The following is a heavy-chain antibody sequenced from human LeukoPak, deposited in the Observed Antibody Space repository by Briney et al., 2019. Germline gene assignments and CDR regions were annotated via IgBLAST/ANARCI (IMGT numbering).Heavy chain of an antibody. Sequence: SSETLSLTCAVSGDSVSSSHWWSWVRQPPGKGLEWIGEVAHTGSTKFTPSLRSRATISIDWSKNQFSLNLTSVTAADTATYFCARLVVYNWTPRAFDVWGQGTMVTVSS. V-gene: IGHV4-4*02. D-gene: IGHD1-20*01. J-gene: IGHJ3*01. CDR2: VAHTGST. CDR3: ARLVVYNWTPRAFDV. CDR1: GDSVSSSHW.